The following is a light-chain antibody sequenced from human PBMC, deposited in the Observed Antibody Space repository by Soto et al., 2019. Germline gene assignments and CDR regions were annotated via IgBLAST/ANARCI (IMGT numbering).Light chain of an antibody. J-gene: IGKJ1*01. V-gene: IGKV3-20*01. CDR3: QQYGNVPMT. CDR1: QSVSGSY. CDR2: GAS. Sequence: EIWLTQSPGTLSLSPGERATLSCRASQSVSGSYLAWFKQRPGQAPRLLIYGASSRATSIPDRFSVSGSGTDFTLTISRLEPEDYAVCCWQQYGNVPMTFVQATKAEVK.